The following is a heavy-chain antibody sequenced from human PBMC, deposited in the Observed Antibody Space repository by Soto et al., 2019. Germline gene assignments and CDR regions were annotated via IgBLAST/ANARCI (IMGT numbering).Heavy chain of an antibody. CDR3: AREQADYDYVWGSYRYTPWFDP. Sequence: SDTLSLTCTVSGGSISSGGYYWSWIRQHPGKGLEWIGYIYYSGSTYYNPSLKSRVTISVDTSKNQFSLKLSSVTAADTAVYYCAREQADYDYVWGSYRYTPWFDPWGQGTLVNVSS. V-gene: IGHV4-31*03. CDR1: GGSISSGGYY. D-gene: IGHD3-16*02. J-gene: IGHJ5*02. CDR2: IYYSGST.